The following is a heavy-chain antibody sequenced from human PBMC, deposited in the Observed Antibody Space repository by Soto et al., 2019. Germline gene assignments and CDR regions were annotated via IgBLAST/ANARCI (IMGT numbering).Heavy chain of an antibody. CDR1: GGSFSCYY. D-gene: IGHD5-18*01. CDR2: INHSGST. CDR3: ARGASRGYSYGPSDY. V-gene: IGHV4-34*01. Sequence: SETLSLTCAVYGGSFSCYYWSWIRQPPGKGLEWIGEINHSGSTNYNPSLKSRVTISVDTSKNQFSLKLSSVTAADTAVYYCARGASRGYSYGPSDYWGQGTLVTVSS. J-gene: IGHJ4*02.